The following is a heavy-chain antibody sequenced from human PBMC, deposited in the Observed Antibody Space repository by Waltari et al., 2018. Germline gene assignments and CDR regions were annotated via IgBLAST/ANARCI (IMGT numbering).Heavy chain of an antibody. CDR1: CIPFSSYT. CDR2: ISASGGT. CDR3: ARGPAYYFDY. Sequence: VQLLESGGGLVQPGGSLTLSCAAPCIPFSSYTMRWVRQAPGKWLEWVSTISASGGTFYADSVKGRFTVSRDSSKNTLSLQMNSLRAEDTAVYYCARGPAYYFDYWDQGTLVTVSS. J-gene: IGHJ4*02. V-gene: IGHV3-23*01.